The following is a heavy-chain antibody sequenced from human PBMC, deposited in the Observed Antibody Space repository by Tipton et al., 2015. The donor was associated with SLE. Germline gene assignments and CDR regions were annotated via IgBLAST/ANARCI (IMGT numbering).Heavy chain of an antibody. V-gene: IGHV1-69*05. J-gene: IGHJ4*02. CDR3: TRDHDD. Sequence: QLVQSGPEVKKPGASVKVSCKASGGTFSSYAISWVRQAPGQGLEWMGGIIPMFGTTSYAQKFQGRLTITTDESTTTTYMELSNLRSEDTAVYYCTRDHDDWGQGTLVTVSS. CDR1: GGTFSSYA. CDR2: IIPMFGTT.